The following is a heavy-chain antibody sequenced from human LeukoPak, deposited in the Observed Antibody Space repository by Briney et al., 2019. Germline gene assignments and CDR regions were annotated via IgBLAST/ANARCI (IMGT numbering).Heavy chain of an antibody. V-gene: IGHV3-48*01. Sequence: GGSLRLSCAASGFTFSDYSMNWVRQAPGKGLEWISYISSSSSARFFADSVKGRFTISRDNAENSLYLQMSNLTADDTAVYYCARGYCNGDSCYYNPWGQGTPVTVSS. CDR3: ARGYCNGDSCYYNP. CDR2: ISSSSSAR. J-gene: IGHJ5*02. CDR1: GFTFSDYS. D-gene: IGHD2-15*01.